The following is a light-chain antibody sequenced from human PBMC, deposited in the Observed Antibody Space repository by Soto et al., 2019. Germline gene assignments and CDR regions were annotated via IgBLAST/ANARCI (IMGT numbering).Light chain of an antibody. CDR2: DAS. V-gene: IGKV1-5*01. CDR3: QQYNTYSYT. Sequence: DIPMTQSPSTLSASVGDRVTITCRASQSINIWLAWYQQKAGKAPKLLIYDASTLENRVPLRFSCSGSGTEFTLTISGLQPDDFATYYCQQYNTYSYTFGQGTKLEIK. CDR1: QSINIW. J-gene: IGKJ2*01.